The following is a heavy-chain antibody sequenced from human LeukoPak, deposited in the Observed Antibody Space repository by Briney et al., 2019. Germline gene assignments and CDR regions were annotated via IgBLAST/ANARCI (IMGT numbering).Heavy chain of an antibody. D-gene: IGHD2-21*02. CDR1: GFTFSSYA. V-gene: IGHV3-23*01. CDR3: AKGEVVVTSIYLLDY. Sequence: GGSLRLSCAASGFTFSSYAMSWVRQAPGKGLEWVSTISGSGGSTYYADSVKGRFTISRDSSKHTLHLQMNSLRAEDTAVYYCAKGEVVVTSIYLLDYWGQGTLVTVSS. J-gene: IGHJ4*02. CDR2: ISGSGGST.